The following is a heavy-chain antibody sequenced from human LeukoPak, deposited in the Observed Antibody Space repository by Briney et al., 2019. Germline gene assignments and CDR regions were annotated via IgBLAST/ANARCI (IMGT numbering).Heavy chain of an antibody. Sequence: PSETLSLTCTVSGGSISSSISYWGWIRQPPGKGPEWIASIYYTGRTYYNPSLKSRVTISLDMSKNQFSLRLSSVTAADTAVYYCARVGGQGLLEASSYSIDHWGQGTLVTVSS. CDR1: GGSISSSISY. CDR3: ARVGGQGLLEASSYSIDH. J-gene: IGHJ4*02. D-gene: IGHD3-3*01. V-gene: IGHV4-39*01. CDR2: IYYTGRT.